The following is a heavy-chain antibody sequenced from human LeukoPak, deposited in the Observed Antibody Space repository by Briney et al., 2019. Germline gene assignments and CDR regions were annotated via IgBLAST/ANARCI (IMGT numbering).Heavy chain of an antibody. CDR3: ARDPPFLHYYMDV. J-gene: IGHJ6*03. CDR2: IKQDGSQK. D-gene: IGHD2/OR15-2a*01. V-gene: IGHV3-7*01. CDR1: GFAFTNYW. Sequence: PGGSLRLSCAASGFAFTNYWMSWVRQAPGKGLEWVASIKQDGSQKYYVDSVKGRFTISRDNAKNSVYLQMNSLSAEDTAVYYCARDPPFLHYYMDVWGKGTTVTVSS.